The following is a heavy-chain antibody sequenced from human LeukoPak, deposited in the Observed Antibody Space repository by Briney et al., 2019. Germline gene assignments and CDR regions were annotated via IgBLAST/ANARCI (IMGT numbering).Heavy chain of an antibody. D-gene: IGHD2-8*01. Sequence: ASVKVSCKASGYTFIRFYMHWVRQAPGQGLEWMGIINPSGGGTSYAQKFQGRVAMTRDTSTSTVYMELSSVRSEDTAVYYCVRSGSNYYYVMYAWGQGTTVTVSS. J-gene: IGHJ6*02. CDR2: INPSGGGT. V-gene: IGHV1-46*01. CDR1: GYTFIRFY. CDR3: VRSGSNYYYVMYA.